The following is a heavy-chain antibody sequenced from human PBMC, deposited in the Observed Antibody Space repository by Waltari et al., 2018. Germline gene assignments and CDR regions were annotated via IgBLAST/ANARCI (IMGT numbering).Heavy chain of an antibody. Sequence: QVQLQESGPGLVTPSETLSLTCAVSGYSISSGSYWGWIRQPPGKGLEWIGSIYHSGSTYYNPSLKSRVTISVDTSKNQFSLKLSSVTAADTAVYYCARRKNWDDAFDIWGQGTMVTVSS. V-gene: IGHV4-38-2*01. CDR1: GYSISSGSY. J-gene: IGHJ3*02. CDR2: IYHSGST. CDR3: ARRKNWDDAFDI. D-gene: IGHD7-27*01.